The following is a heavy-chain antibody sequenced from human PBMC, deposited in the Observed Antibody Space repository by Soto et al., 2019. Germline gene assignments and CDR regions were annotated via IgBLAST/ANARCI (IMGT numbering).Heavy chain of an antibody. V-gene: IGHV1-2*04. D-gene: IGHD1-1*01. J-gene: IGHJ5*02. CDR3: AREGTGSLPHWFDP. CDR2: INPNSGGT. Sequence: GASVKVSCKASGYTFTGYYMHWVRQAPGQGLEWMGWINPNSGGTNYAQKFQGWVTMTRDTSISTAYMELSRLRSDDTAVYYCAREGTGSLPHWFDPWGQGTLVTVCS. CDR1: GYTFTGYY.